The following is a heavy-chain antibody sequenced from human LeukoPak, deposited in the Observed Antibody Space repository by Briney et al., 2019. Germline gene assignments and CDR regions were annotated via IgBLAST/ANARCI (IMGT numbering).Heavy chain of an antibody. CDR3: AKDVVGQQWPENY. Sequence: GGSLRLSCTASAFTFSNYGMHWVRQAPGKGLEWVASIQFDGSNKLYGDSVKGRFIISRDNSKNTLYLQMNSLRPEDTAVYYCAKDVVGQQWPENYWGQGTLVTVSS. D-gene: IGHD6-19*01. CDR1: AFTFSNYG. V-gene: IGHV3-30*02. J-gene: IGHJ4*02. CDR2: IQFDGSNK.